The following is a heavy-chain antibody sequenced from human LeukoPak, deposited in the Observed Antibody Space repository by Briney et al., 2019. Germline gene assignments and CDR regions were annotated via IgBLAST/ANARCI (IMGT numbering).Heavy chain of an antibody. CDR3: AKESTVTPGNVNWFDT. Sequence: GGSLRLSCTASGFTFSGAWMTWVRQAPGKGLEWVANIREDGTEKNYVDSVKGRFTISRDNSKNTLSLQMNSLRAEDTAVYYCAKESTVTPGNVNWFDTWGQGTLVTVSS. CDR1: GFTFSGAW. D-gene: IGHD4-17*01. CDR2: IREDGTEK. J-gene: IGHJ5*02. V-gene: IGHV3-7*03.